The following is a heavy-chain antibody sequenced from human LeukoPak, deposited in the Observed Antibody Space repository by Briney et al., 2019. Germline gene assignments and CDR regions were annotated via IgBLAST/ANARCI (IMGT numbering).Heavy chain of an antibody. CDR2: INTNTGNP. D-gene: IGHD6-13*01. V-gene: IGHV7-4-1*02. CDR3: ATSGLSSWPTSFDY. Sequence: ASVKVSCKASGYTFTSYAMNWVRQAPGQGLEWMGWINTNTGNPTYAQGFTGRFVFSLDTSVSTAYLQISSLKAEDTAVYYCATSGLSSWPTSFDYWGQGTLVTVSS. J-gene: IGHJ4*02. CDR1: GYTFTSYA.